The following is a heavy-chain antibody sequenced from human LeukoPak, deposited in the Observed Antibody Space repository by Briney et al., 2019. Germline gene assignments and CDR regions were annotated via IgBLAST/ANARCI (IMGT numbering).Heavy chain of an antibody. J-gene: IGHJ4*02. CDR2: IKQDGSDK. D-gene: IGHD1-26*01. Sequence: GGSLRLSCAASGFTFTKYWMTWVRQAPGKGLEWVGNIKQDGSDKNYMDSVKGRFTISRDNTKNSVYLQMSSLRAEDTAVYYCARGSYYFDYWGQGTLVTVSS. CDR1: GFTFTKYW. CDR3: ARGSYYFDY. V-gene: IGHV3-7*01.